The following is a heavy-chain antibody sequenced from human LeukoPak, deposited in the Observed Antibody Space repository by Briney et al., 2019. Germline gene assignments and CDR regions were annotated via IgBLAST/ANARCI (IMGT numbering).Heavy chain of an antibody. Sequence: GESLKISCKGSGYSFTSYWIGWVRQMPGKGLEWMGIIYPGDSDTRYSPSFQGQVTISADKSISTAYLQWSSLKASDTAMYYRARWTYYYYYGMDVWGQGTTVTVSS. J-gene: IGHJ6*02. CDR1: GYSFTSYW. D-gene: IGHD3/OR15-3a*01. CDR3: ARWTYYYYYGMDV. CDR2: IYPGDSDT. V-gene: IGHV5-51*01.